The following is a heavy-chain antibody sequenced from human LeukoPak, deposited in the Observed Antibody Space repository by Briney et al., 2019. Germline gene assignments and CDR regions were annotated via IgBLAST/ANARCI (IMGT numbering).Heavy chain of an antibody. CDR2: INHSGST. D-gene: IGHD1-1*01. CDR3: AMTSTTGTLFDI. J-gene: IGHJ3*02. CDR1: GGSFSGYY. Sequence: SETLSLTCAVYGGSFSGYYWSWIRQPPGKGLEWIGEINHSGSTNYNPSLKSRVTISVDTSKNQFSLKLSSVTAADTAVYYCAMTSTTGTLFDIWGQGTMVTVSS. V-gene: IGHV4-34*01.